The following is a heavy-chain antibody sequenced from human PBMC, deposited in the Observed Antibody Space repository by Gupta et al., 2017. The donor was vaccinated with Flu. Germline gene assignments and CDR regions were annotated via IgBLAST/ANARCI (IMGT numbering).Heavy chain of an antibody. CDR3: ARDSSDDCSSTSCYRQYYYYYYGMDV. CDR2: ISSSGSTI. D-gene: IGHD2-2*02. V-gene: IGHV3-11*01. J-gene: IGHJ6*02. Sequence: QVQLVESGGGLVKPGGSLRLSCAASGFTFSDYYMSWIRQAPGKGLEWVSYISSSGSTIYYADSVKGRFTISRDNAKNSLYLQMNSLRAEDTAVYYCARDSSDDCSSTSCYRQYYYYYYGMDVWGQGTTVTVSS. CDR1: GFTFSDYY.